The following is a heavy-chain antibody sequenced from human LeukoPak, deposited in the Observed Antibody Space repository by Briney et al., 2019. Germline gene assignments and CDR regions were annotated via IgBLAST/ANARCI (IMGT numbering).Heavy chain of an antibody. Sequence: PGGSLRLSCAASGFTVSSNYMSWVRQAPGKGLEWVSAISGSGGSTYYADSVKGRFTISRDNSKNTLHLQMNSLRREDTAVYYCARGARKGDDYGGFFDYWGQGTLVTVSS. D-gene: IGHD4-17*01. CDR2: ISGSGGST. CDR1: GFTVSSNY. V-gene: IGHV3-66*02. CDR3: ARGARKGDDYGGFFDY. J-gene: IGHJ4*02.